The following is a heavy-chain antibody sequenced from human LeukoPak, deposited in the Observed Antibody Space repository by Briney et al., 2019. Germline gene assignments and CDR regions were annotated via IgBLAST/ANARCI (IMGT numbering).Heavy chain of an antibody. D-gene: IGHD3-3*01. V-gene: IGHV3-33*08. Sequence: GRSLRLSCAASGFIFSSYGVHWVRQAPGKGLEWVAIIWHDGSDKYYADSVKGRFTISRDNSKNTLYLQMNSLRAEDTAVYFCTRQSENFSLDYWGQGTLVTVSS. CDR2: IWHDGSDK. CDR1: GFIFSSYG. CDR3: TRQSENFSLDY. J-gene: IGHJ4*02.